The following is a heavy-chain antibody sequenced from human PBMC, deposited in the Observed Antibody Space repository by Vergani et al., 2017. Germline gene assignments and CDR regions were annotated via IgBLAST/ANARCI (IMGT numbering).Heavy chain of an antibody. CDR3: AKVGGDYGSGSSPYYYYGMDV. CDR1: GFTFGDYA. D-gene: IGHD3-10*01. CDR2: IRSKAYGGTT. J-gene: IGHJ6*02. V-gene: IGHV3-49*04. Sequence: EVQLVESGGGLVQPGRSLRLSCTASGFTFGDYAMSWVRQAPGKGLEWVGFIRSKAYGGTTEYAASVKGRFTISRDDSKSIAYLQMNSLKTEDTAVYYCAKVGGDYGSGSSPYYYYGMDVWGQGTTVTVSS.